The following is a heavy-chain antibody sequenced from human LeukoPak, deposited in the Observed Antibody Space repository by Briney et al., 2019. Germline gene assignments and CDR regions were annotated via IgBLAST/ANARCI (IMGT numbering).Heavy chain of an antibody. Sequence: GSSVKVSCKASGGTFSSYAISWVRQAPGQGLEWMGGIIPIFGTANYAQKFQGRVTIITDESTSTAYMELSSLRSEDTAVYYCASLDRAYCSGGSCYTYDAFDIWGQGTMVTVSS. CDR3: ASLDRAYCSGGSCYTYDAFDI. CDR1: GGTFSSYA. V-gene: IGHV1-69*05. CDR2: IIPIFGTA. D-gene: IGHD2-15*01. J-gene: IGHJ3*02.